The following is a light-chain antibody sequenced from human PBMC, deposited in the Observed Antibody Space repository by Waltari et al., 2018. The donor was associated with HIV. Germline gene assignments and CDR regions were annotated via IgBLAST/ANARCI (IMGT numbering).Light chain of an antibody. Sequence: SSELAQPPSVSVSPGQTARITCSGDSLANQYAYWYHQRPGQAPLLVIYKDSKRPSGIPERFSGSSSGTTVTLTISGVQAEDEADYYCQSGEDSGPHILFGGGTKLTVL. J-gene: IGLJ2*01. CDR3: QSGEDSGPHIL. V-gene: IGLV3-25*03. CDR2: KDS. CDR1: SLANQY.